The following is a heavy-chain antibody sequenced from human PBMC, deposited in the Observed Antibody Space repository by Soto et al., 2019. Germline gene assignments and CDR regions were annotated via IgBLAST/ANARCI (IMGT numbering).Heavy chain of an antibody. V-gene: IGHV3-23*01. CDR3: AKVDGDY. CDR2: ISGSGGST. CDR1: GFTFSSYA. Sequence: VGSMRRSWAASGFTFSSYAMSWVRQAPGKGLEWVSAISGSGGSTYYADSVKGRFTLSRDNSKNTLYLQMNSLRVEDTAVYYCAKVDGDYWGQGTLVTVSS. J-gene: IGHJ4*02.